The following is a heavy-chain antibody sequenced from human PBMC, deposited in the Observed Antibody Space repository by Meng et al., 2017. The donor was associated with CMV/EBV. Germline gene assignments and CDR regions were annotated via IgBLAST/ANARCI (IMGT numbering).Heavy chain of an antibody. D-gene: IGHD3-3*01. V-gene: IGHV4-39*07. CDR3: ARAVAYYDFWSGYPWGMDV. CDR1: GGSISSSSYY. J-gene: IGHJ6*02. CDR2: IYYSGST. Sequence: SETLSLTCTVSGGSISSSSYYWGWIRQPPGKGLEWIGSIYYSGSTNYNPSLKSRVTISVDTSKNQFSLKLSSVTAADTAVYYCARAVAYYDFWSGYPWGMDVWGQGTTVTVSS.